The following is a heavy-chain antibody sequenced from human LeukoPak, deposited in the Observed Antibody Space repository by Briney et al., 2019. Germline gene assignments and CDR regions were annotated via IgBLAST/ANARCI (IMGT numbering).Heavy chain of an antibody. V-gene: IGHV4-30-4*08. CDR3: ASRGRYWFDP. CDR2: IYYSGST. Sequence: AQTLSLTCTVSGGSMRRGDYYWSWIRQPPGKGLEWIGYIYYSGSTHYNPSLKSRVTISVDTSKNQFSLKLSSVTAADTAVYYCASRGRYWFDPWGQGTLVTVSS. CDR1: GGSMRRGDYY. J-gene: IGHJ5*02.